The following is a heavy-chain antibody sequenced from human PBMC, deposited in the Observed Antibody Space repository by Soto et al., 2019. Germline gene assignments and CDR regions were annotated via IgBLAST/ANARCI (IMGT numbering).Heavy chain of an antibody. CDR2: ISHSEGT. V-gene: IGHV4-34*01. Sequence: TSETLSLTCGVYGGAFINYYGSWIRQPPGKGLEWIGEISHSEGTKYNPSLESRVTISVDTSNNQISLKMTSVTAADTAIYFCARGMDRAKTGYWGQGALVTVSS. CDR3: ARGMDRAKTGY. D-gene: IGHD5-18*01. J-gene: IGHJ4*02. CDR1: GGAFINYY.